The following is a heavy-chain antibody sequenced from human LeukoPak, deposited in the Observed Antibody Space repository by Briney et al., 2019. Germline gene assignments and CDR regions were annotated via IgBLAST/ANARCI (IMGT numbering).Heavy chain of an antibody. CDR3: VREGGSYYGY. D-gene: IGHD1-26*01. CDR2: INGDGSGT. CDR1: GSTFNTYW. V-gene: IGHV3-74*01. Sequence: GGSLRLSXAASGSTFNTYWMHWVRQAPGKGLVWVSRINGDGSGTRYADSVEGRFTISRDNAKNTVYLQMNSLRAEDTAVYYCVREGGSYYGYWGQGTLVTVSS. J-gene: IGHJ4*02.